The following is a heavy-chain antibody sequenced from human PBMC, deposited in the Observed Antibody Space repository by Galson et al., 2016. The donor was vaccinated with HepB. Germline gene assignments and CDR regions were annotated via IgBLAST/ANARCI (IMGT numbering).Heavy chain of an antibody. CDR2: IWYDGSNK. J-gene: IGHJ4*02. Sequence: SLRLSCAASGFIFGNYAMTWVRQAPGEGLEWVAVIWYDGSNKYYADSVRGRFTISRDNSKNTLYLQMNSLRAEDTAVYYCASEAPILAPTLDYWGQGTLVIVSS. D-gene: IGHD5-12*01. V-gene: IGHV3-33*08. CDR1: GFIFGNYA. CDR3: ASEAPILAPTLDY.